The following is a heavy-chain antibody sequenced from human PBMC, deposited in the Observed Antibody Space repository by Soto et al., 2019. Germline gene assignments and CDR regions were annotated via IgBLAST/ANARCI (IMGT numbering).Heavy chain of an antibody. V-gene: IGHV1-3*01. D-gene: IGHD3-3*01. J-gene: IGHJ6*02. Sequence: ASVKVSCKASGYTFTSYAMHWVRQAPGQRLEWMGWINAGNGNTKYSQKFQGRVTITSDTSTSTAYMELRSLRSDDTAVYYCARALRLLEWLFRQSDYYYGMDVWGQGTTVTVSS. CDR3: ARALRLLEWLFRQSDYYYGMDV. CDR2: INAGNGNT. CDR1: GYTFTSYA.